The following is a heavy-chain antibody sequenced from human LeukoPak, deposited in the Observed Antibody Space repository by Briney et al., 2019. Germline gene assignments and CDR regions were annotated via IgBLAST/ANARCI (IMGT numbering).Heavy chain of an antibody. Sequence: PGGSLSLSCAASGFPFSSYAMHWVRQAPGKGLEYVSAITSSGGSTFYADSVKGRFTISRDNSKNTLYLQMGSLRAEDMAVYYCARIFYDSSGYYYDYWGQGTLVTVSS. D-gene: IGHD3-22*01. CDR1: GFPFSSYA. CDR2: ITSSGGST. CDR3: ARIFYDSSGYYYDY. J-gene: IGHJ4*02. V-gene: IGHV3-64*02.